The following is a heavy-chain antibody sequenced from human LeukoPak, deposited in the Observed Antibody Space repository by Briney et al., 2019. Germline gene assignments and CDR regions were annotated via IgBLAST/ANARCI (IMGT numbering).Heavy chain of an antibody. D-gene: IGHD2-2*01. Sequence: SVKVSCKASGGTFSIYSISWVRQAPGQGLEWLGRIIPILGIADYAQKFQDRVTITADKSTTTVYMELSSLRSEDTAVYYCARGSCTSSSCYHDIDYWGQGTLVTVSS. V-gene: IGHV1-69*04. CDR1: GGTFSIYS. CDR3: ARGSCTSSSCYHDIDY. CDR2: IIPILGIA. J-gene: IGHJ4*02.